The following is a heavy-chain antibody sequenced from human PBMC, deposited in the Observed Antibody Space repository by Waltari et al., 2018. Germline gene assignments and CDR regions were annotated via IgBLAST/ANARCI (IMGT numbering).Heavy chain of an antibody. CDR2: TWSDGSVE. Sequence: QVQLVESGGGVVQPGKSLRLSCVASGFSLSNYGMHWVRQTPGRGLEWVALTWSDGSVEYYADSVGGRFTVSRDNSKNILYLDMGSLRVDDTATYYCAKDAFGNTYLDYWGQGTLVTVSS. V-gene: IGHV3-33*03. D-gene: IGHD3-10*01. CDR3: AKDAFGNTYLDY. CDR1: GFSLSNYG. J-gene: IGHJ4*02.